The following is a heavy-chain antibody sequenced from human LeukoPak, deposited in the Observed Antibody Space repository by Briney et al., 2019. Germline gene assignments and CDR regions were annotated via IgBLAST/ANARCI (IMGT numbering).Heavy chain of an antibody. CDR2: IKPSNGDT. CDR3: ASPPLSSAMYYAH. CDR1: GYNFSGHY. D-gene: IGHD1-26*01. V-gene: IGHV1-2*02. J-gene: IGHJ4*01. Sequence: ASVKVSCKASGYNFSGHYMYWVRQAPGQGLEWMGWIKPSNGDTKYAQNFQGRVTMTRDTSISTAYMELSSLRSDDTAVYYCASPPLSSAMYYAHWGQERWSPSP.